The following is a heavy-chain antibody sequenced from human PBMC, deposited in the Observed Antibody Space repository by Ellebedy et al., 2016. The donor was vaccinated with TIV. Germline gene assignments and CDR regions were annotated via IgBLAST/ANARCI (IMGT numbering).Heavy chain of an antibody. J-gene: IGHJ6*02. Sequence: GSLRLSCTVSGGSISSYYWSWIRQPPGKGLEWIGSIYYSGSTYYNPSLKSRVTISVDTSKNQFSLKLSSVTAADTAVYYCARCFYDSSGYYYGGMDVWGQGTTVTVSS. CDR1: GGSISSYY. CDR2: IYYSGST. CDR3: ARCFYDSSGYYYGGMDV. D-gene: IGHD3-22*01. V-gene: IGHV4-59*05.